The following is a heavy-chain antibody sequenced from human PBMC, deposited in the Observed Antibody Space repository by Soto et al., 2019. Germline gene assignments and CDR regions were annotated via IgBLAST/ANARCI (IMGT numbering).Heavy chain of an antibody. V-gene: IGHV1-8*02. CDR3: ARGVGYCTNGVCYNWFDP. Sequence: ASVKVSCKASGYTFTSYDINWVRQATGQGLEWMGWMNPNSGNTGYAQKFQGRVTMTRNTSISTAYMELSSLRSEDTAVYYCARGVGYCTNGVCYNWFDPWGQGTLVTVSS. CDR1: GYTFTSYD. D-gene: IGHD2-8*01. CDR2: MNPNSGNT. J-gene: IGHJ5*02.